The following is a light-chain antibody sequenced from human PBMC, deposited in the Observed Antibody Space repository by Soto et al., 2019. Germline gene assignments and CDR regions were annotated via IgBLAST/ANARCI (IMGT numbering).Light chain of an antibody. CDR2: DAS. V-gene: IGKV3-11*01. CDR1: QSVNNA. J-gene: IGKJ4*01. Sequence: EIVLTQSPDTLSLSTGERATLSCRASQSVNNALAWYQQKPGQAPRLLIYDASDRATGIPARFSGIGSGTDFTLTISSLELEDYAVYYCQHRRRWPLSFGGGTKVEIK. CDR3: QHRRRWPLS.